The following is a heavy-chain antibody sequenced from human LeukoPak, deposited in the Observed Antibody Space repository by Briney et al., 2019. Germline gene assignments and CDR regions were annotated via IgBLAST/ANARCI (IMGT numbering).Heavy chain of an antibody. J-gene: IGHJ4*02. CDR2: IGLSGGTT. D-gene: IGHD6-13*01. CDR3: ASWNYVDC. Sequence: PGGSLRLSCAASGFTFSSHAMSWVRQAPGKGLELVSRIGLSGGTTYNEDCVKGRFTISRDNSKNTLYLQMNSLRAEDTAVYYCASWNYVDCWGQGTLVTVSS. V-gene: IGHV3-23*01. CDR1: GFTFSSHA.